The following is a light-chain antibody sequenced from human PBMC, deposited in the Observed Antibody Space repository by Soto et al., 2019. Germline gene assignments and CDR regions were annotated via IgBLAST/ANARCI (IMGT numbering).Light chain of an antibody. CDR2: DAS. Sequence: EIVMTQSPATLSVSPGEVATLSSTSIQSVSTDLAWYQQRPGQAPRLLIYDASYRATDIPPRFSGSGSGTDFTLTISSLEPEDFAVYYCQQRRSWPPTITFGQGTRLEN. V-gene: IGKV3-11*01. CDR1: QSVSTD. CDR3: QQRRSWPPTIT. J-gene: IGKJ5*01.